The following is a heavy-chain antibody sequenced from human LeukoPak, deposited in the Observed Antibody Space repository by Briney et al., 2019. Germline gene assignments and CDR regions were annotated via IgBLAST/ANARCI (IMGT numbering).Heavy chain of an antibody. Sequence: PSETLSLTCIVSGGSISSTSYYWGWIRQSPGKGLEWIGSFYYSGSIFDNRSLRSRVTISVDTSKNQFSLKLSSVTAADTAVYYCARLYCGGDSCYYYYYGMDVWGQGTTVTVSS. CDR2: FYYSGSI. V-gene: IGHV4-39*07. CDR1: GGSISSTSYY. J-gene: IGHJ6*02. CDR3: ARLYCGGDSCYYYYYGMDV. D-gene: IGHD2-21*02.